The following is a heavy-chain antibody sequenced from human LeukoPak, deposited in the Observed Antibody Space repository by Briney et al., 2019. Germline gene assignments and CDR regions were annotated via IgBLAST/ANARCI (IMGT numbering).Heavy chain of an antibody. CDR2: ISSSSSYI. D-gene: IGHD6-19*01. CDR1: GFTFSSYS. CDR3: ARGLAVAGAIIDY. Sequence: PGGSPRLSCAASGFTFSSYSMNWVRQAPGKGLEWVSSISSSSSYIYYADSVKGRFTISRDNAKNSLYLQMNSLRAEDTAVYYCARGLAVAGAIIDYWGQGTLVTVSS. V-gene: IGHV3-21*01. J-gene: IGHJ4*02.